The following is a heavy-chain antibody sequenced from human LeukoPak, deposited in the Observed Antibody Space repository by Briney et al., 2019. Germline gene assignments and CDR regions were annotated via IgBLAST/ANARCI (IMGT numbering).Heavy chain of an antibody. CDR3: ARDRGSLYSYGMDV. J-gene: IGHJ6*02. D-gene: IGHD3-10*01. V-gene: IGHV3-30*04. Sequence: GRSLRLSCAASGFTFRGCAMHWVRQAPGKGLEWGAIISSDGSKIYYADSVKGRFTISRATSKNTLYLQMNSLRAEDTAMYYCARDRGSLYSYGMDVWGQGTTVTVSS. CDR1: GFTFRGCA. CDR2: ISSDGSKI.